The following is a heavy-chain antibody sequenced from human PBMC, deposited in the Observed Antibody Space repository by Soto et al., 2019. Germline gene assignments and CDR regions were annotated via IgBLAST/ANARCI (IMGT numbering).Heavy chain of an antibody. CDR3: TTSALQRYYMDV. Sequence: PGGSLRLSCAASGFTFSNAWMSWVRQAPGKGLEWVGRIKSKTDGGTTDYAAPVKGRFTISRDDSKNTLYLQMNSLKTEDTAVYYCTTSALQRYYMDVLGKGTTVTVSS. CDR1: GFTFSNAW. J-gene: IGHJ6*03. V-gene: IGHV3-15*01. CDR2: IKSKTDGGTT. D-gene: IGHD4-4*01.